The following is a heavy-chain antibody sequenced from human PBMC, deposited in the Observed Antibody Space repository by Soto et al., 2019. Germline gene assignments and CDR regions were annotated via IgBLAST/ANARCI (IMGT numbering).Heavy chain of an antibody. V-gene: IGHV5-51*01. CDR3: ARQKLWMATINNDAFDI. D-gene: IGHD2-21*01. J-gene: IGHJ3*02. Sequence: AXEFLKIACKAAGYTFSTYWIGWVRQIPGRGLEWMGFIYPGDSDTSYSPSFQGQVTISADKSTSTVYLQWSSLKASDTAMYYCARQKLWMATINNDAFDIWGQGTMVTVSS. CDR2: IYPGDSDT. CDR1: GYTFSTYW.